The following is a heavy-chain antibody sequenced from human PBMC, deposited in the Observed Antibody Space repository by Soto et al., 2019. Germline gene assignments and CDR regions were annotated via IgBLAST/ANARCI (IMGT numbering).Heavy chain of an antibody. D-gene: IGHD6-6*01. J-gene: IGHJ4*02. CDR3: ARDEIAARPGFDY. V-gene: IGHV1-46*01. CDR2: INPSGGST. CDR1: GYTFTSYY. Sequence: ASVKVSCKASGYTFTSYYMHCVRQAPGQGLEWMRIINPSGGSTSYAQKFQGRVTMTRDTSTSTVYMELSSLRSEDTAVYYCARDEIAARPGFDYWGQGTQVTVSS.